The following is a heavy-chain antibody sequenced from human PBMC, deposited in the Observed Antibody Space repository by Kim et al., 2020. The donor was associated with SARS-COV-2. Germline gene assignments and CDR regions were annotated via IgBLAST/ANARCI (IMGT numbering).Heavy chain of an antibody. J-gene: IGHJ4*02. CDR3: GRVAYASESLDY. CDR2: INQDGSEK. D-gene: IGHD2-21*01. Sequence: GGSLRLSCEASGFTFNKYWMTWVRQAPRKGLEWVANINQDGSEKNYVDSVKGRFTISRDNAKNSLYLQMISLRAEDTAMYFCGRVAYASESLDYWSQGTLVTVSS. CDR1: GFTFNKYW. V-gene: IGHV3-7*03.